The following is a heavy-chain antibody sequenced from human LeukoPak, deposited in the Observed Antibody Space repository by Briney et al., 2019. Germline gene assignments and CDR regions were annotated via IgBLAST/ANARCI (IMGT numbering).Heavy chain of an antibody. CDR1: GFTFSSYA. V-gene: IGHV3-23*01. CDR2: ISGSGGST. J-gene: IGHJ3*02. CDR3: AKLGYCGGDCHLGAFDI. D-gene: IGHD2-21*02. Sequence: AGGSLRPSCAASGFTFSSYAMSWVRQAPGKGLEWVSAISGSGGSTYYADSVKGRFTISRDNSKNTLYLQMNSLRAEDTAVYYCAKLGYCGGDCHLGAFDIWGQGTMVTVSS.